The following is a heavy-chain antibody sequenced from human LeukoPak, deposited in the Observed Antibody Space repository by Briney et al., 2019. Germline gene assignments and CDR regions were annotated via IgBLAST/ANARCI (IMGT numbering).Heavy chain of an antibody. CDR3: TRHGTNYDSSGNFDY. Sequence: GGSLRLSCAASGFTFSGSAMHWVRQASGKGLEWVGRIRSKANSYATAYAASVKGRFTISRDDSKNTAYLQVNSLKTEDTAVYYCTRHGTNYDSSGNFDYWGQGTLVTVSS. J-gene: IGHJ4*02. CDR1: GFTFSGSA. CDR2: IRSKANSYAT. V-gene: IGHV3-73*01. D-gene: IGHD3-22*01.